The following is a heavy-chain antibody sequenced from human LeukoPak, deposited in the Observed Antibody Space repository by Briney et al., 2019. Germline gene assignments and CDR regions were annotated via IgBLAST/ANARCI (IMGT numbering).Heavy chain of an antibody. V-gene: IGHV1-18*01. Sequence: ASVKVSCKTSGYTFTNHGISWVRQAPGQGLEWMGWISGYNANTNYVQKFRRRVTMTTDTSTSTAYMELRSLSSDDTALYYCARDLSLGRHDDGEPFDYWGQGTLVTVSS. CDR3: ARDLSLGRHDDGEPFDY. CDR1: GYTFTNHG. CDR2: ISGYNANT. D-gene: IGHD4-17*01. J-gene: IGHJ4*02.